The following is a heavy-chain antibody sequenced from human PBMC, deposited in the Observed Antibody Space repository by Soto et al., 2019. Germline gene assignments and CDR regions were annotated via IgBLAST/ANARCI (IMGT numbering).Heavy chain of an antibody. D-gene: IGHD6-13*01. CDR3: AREAAAGTLDY. J-gene: IGHJ4*02. CDR2: ISGHNGNK. Sequence: QVQLVQSGAEVKKPGASVKVSCKASGYTFTSYGVSWVRQAPGQGLEWMGWISGHNGNKNYAQKLQGRGTMTTDTSTSTAYMELRSLRSDDTTVYYCAREAAAGTLDYWGQGTLVTVSS. CDR1: GYTFTSYG. V-gene: IGHV1-18*01.